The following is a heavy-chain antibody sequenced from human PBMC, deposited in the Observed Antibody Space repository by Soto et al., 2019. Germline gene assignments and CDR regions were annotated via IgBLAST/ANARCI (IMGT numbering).Heavy chain of an antibody. Sequence: GESLKISCTGSGYTFTSYWIGWVRQMPGKGLEWVALIQPSDSDTRYSPSFQGQVTISADKSINTAYLQWSSLKASDTAIYYCATPYLNYDYSGQGTLVTVSS. D-gene: IGHD3-10*01. V-gene: IGHV5-51*01. CDR2: IQPSDSDT. CDR3: ATPYLNYDY. J-gene: IGHJ4*02. CDR1: GYTFTSYW.